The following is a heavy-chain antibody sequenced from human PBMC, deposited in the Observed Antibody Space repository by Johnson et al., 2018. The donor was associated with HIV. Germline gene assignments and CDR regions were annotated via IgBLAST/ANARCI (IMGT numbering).Heavy chain of an antibody. Sequence: QVQLVESGGGVVQPGRSLRLSCAASGFSFSSYAMHWVRQAPGKGLEWVSVIYSGGSTYYADSVKGRFTISRDNSKNTLYLQMNSLRAEDTAVYYCAILAGLDYGDSLDAFDIWGQGTMVTVSS. D-gene: IGHD4-17*01. CDR1: GFSFSSYA. V-gene: IGHV3-NL1*01. J-gene: IGHJ3*02. CDR3: AILAGLDYGDSLDAFDI. CDR2: IYSGGST.